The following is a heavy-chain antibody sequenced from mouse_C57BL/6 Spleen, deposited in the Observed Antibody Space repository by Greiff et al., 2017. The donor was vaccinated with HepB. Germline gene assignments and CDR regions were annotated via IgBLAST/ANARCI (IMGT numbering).Heavy chain of an antibody. J-gene: IGHJ1*03. D-gene: IGHD2-3*01. V-gene: IGHV1-82*01. CDR2: IYPGDGDT. Sequence: VKLVESGPELVKPGASVKISCKASGYAFSSSWMNWVKQRPGKGLEWIGRIYPGDGDTNYNGKFKGKATLTADKSSSTAYMQLSSLTSEDSAVYFCARGRYDGYFWYFDVWGTGTTVTVSS. CDR3: ARGRYDGYFWYFDV. CDR1: GYAFSSSW.